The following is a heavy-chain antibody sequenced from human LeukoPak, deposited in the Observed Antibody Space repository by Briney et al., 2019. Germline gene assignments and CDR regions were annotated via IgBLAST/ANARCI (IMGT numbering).Heavy chain of an antibody. Sequence: GGSLRLSCAASGLTFSSYAMSWVRQTPGKGLEWVSTITESGDNTHYTESVKGRFTFSRDNSRNTMYLQMNSLRAEDTAIYYCATDYTPYVGASADWGQGALVTVSS. D-gene: IGHD1-26*01. CDR1: GLTFSSYA. CDR3: ATDYTPYVGASAD. CDR2: ITESGDNT. J-gene: IGHJ4*02. V-gene: IGHV3-23*01.